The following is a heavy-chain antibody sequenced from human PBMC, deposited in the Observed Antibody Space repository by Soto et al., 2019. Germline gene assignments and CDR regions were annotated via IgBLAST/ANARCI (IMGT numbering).Heavy chain of an antibody. CDR1: GFTFSNAW. D-gene: IGHD2-8*01. J-gene: IGHJ5*02. Sequence: GGSLRLSCAASGFTFSNAWMNWVRQAPGKGLEWVGRIKSKTDGGTTDYAAPVKGRFTISRDDSKNTLYLQMNSLKTEDTAVYYCTTALEDIVLMVYAIQVNPWGQGTLVTVSS. CDR3: TTALEDIVLMVYAIQVNP. CDR2: IKSKTDGGTT. V-gene: IGHV3-15*07.